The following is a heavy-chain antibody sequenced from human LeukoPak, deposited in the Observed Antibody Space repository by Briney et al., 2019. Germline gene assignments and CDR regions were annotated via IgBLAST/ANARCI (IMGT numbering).Heavy chain of an antibody. V-gene: IGHV3-33*01. CDR3: ARWSGSWYADNWFDP. CDR2: IWYDGSNK. CDR1: GFTFSSYG. Sequence: GGALRLSCAASGFTFSSYGMHWVRQAPGKGLEGVAVIWYDGSNKYYADSVKGRFTISRDNSKNTLYLQMNSLRAEDTAVYYCARWSGSWYADNWFDPWGQGTLVTVSS. D-gene: IGHD6-13*01. J-gene: IGHJ5*02.